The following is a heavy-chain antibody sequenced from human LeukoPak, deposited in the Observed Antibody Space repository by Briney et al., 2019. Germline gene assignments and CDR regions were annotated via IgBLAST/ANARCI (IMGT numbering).Heavy chain of an antibody. V-gene: IGHV3-23*01. CDR3: AKDRLGFLGYFQH. CDR2: ITGSGGST. Sequence: SGGSLRLSCAASGFTFSSYAMNWVRQAPGRGLEWVSVITGSGGSTYHADSVKGRFTISRDNSKNTLYLQMNSLRAENTALYYCAKDRLGFLGYFQHWGQGTLVTVSS. J-gene: IGHJ1*01. D-gene: IGHD4-11*01. CDR1: GFTFSSYA.